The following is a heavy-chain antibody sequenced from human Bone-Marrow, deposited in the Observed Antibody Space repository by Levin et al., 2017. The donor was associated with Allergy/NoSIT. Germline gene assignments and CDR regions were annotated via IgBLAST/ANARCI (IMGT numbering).Heavy chain of an antibody. CDR1: GYTFTAYY. Sequence: ASVKVSCKASGYTFTAYYIHWVRQAPGQGLEWMGRINPNSGGTDYAQKFQGRVTMTRDTSISTAYMELSSLRSDDTAVYYCARGSYSSDWNYFDYWGQGTLVTVSS. J-gene: IGHJ4*02. V-gene: IGHV1-2*06. D-gene: IGHD6-19*01. CDR2: INPNSGGT. CDR3: ARGSYSSDWNYFDY.